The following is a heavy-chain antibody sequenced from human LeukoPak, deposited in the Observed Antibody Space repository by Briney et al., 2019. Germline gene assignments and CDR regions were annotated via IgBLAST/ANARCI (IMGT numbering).Heavy chain of an antibody. D-gene: IGHD2-8*01. J-gene: IGHJ4*02. CDR2: IYYSGST. V-gene: IGHV4-31*03. CDR3: ARGYCTTGVCYPFDY. CDR1: GGSISSGGYY. Sequence: SQTLSLTCTVSGGSISSGGYYWSWIRQHPGKGLEWIGYIYYSGSTYYSPSLKSRVTISVDTSKNQFSLNLYSVTAADTAVYYCARGYCTTGVCYPFDYWGQGTLVTVSS.